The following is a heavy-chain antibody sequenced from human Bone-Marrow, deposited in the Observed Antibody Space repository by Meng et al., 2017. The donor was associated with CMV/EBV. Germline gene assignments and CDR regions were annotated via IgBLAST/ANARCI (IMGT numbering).Heavy chain of an antibody. D-gene: IGHD3-22*01. V-gene: IGHV3-23*03. J-gene: IGHJ4*02. Sequence: ASGFTFSNYGMSWVRQAPGKGLEWVSVIYSDGSRTYYADSVKGRFTISRDNSKNTLYLQMKSLRAEDTAVYYCAKGDNSGWSPFDYWGQGTLVTVSS. CDR1: GFTFSNYG. CDR3: AKGDNSGWSPFDY. CDR2: IYSDGSRT.